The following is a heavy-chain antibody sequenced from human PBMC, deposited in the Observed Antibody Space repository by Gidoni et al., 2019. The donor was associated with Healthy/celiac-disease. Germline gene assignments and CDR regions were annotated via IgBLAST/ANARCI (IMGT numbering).Heavy chain of an antibody. CDR3: ARVRVVEPADNFDY. D-gene: IGHD2-2*01. CDR1: GFTLSSYW. Sequence: EVQLVESGGGLVQPGGSLRLSCAASGFTLSSYWMSWVRQAPGKGLEWVANIKQDGSEKYYVDSVKGRFTISRDNAKNSLYLQMNSLRTEDTAVYYCARVRVVEPADNFDYWGQGTLVTVSS. V-gene: IGHV3-7*04. J-gene: IGHJ4*02. CDR2: IKQDGSEK.